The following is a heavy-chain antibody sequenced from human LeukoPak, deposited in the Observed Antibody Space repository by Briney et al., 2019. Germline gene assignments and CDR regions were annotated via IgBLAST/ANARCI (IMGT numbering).Heavy chain of an antibody. Sequence: SETLSPTCTVSGGSISSSSYYWGWIRQPPGKGLEWIGSIYYSGSTYYNPSLKSRVTISVDTSKNQFSLKLSSVTAADTAVYYCARSRIAAADFDYWGQGTLVTVSS. D-gene: IGHD6-13*01. V-gene: IGHV4-39*01. CDR2: IYYSGST. CDR1: GGSISSSSYY. CDR3: ARSRIAAADFDY. J-gene: IGHJ4*02.